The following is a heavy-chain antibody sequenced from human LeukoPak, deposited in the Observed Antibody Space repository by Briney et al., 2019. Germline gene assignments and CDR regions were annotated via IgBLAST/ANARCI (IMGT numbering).Heavy chain of an antibody. V-gene: IGHV3-53*01. Sequence: TGGSLRLSCAASGFTVSSSYMSWVRQAPGKGLAWVSVIYSGGNTFYADSVKGRFTVSRDNSQNTLYLQMNSLRTDDTAIYYCAGGGKSRNWCGLDYWGQGTLVTVSS. CDR3: AGGGKSRNWCGLDY. CDR1: GFTVSSSY. CDR2: IYSGGNT. D-gene: IGHD4/OR15-4a*01. J-gene: IGHJ4*02.